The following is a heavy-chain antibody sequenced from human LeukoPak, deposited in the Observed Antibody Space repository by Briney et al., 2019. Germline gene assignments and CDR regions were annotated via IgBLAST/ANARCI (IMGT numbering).Heavy chain of an antibody. D-gene: IGHD3-16*01. CDR3: ARSATLGSFDY. V-gene: IGHV3-74*01. CDR2: INSDGSST. J-gene: IGHJ4*02. Sequence: AGGSLRLSCAASGFTFSNYWMHWVRRVPGKGLVWVSRINSDGSSTDYADSVQGRFTISRDNAKNTLYLHMNSLRAEDTAVYYCARSATLGSFDYWGQGTLVTVFS. CDR1: GFTFSNYW.